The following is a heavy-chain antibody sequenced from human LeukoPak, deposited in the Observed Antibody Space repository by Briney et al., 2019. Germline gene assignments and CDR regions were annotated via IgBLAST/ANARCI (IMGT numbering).Heavy chain of an antibody. Sequence: GGSLRLSCAASGFTFSSYAMHWVRQAPGKGLEWVAVISYDGSNKYYADSVKGRFTIAIDNAKNTMNLQMNSLRADDTAVYFCARVRRCDYYDTSYHFDYWGQGTLVTVSS. D-gene: IGHD3-22*01. J-gene: IGHJ4*02. V-gene: IGHV3-30*04. CDR2: ISYDGSNK. CDR1: GFTFSSYA. CDR3: ARVRRCDYYDTSYHFDY.